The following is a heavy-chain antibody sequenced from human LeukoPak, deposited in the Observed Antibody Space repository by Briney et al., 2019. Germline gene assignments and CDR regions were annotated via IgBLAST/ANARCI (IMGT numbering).Heavy chain of an antibody. D-gene: IGHD3-16*02. V-gene: IGHV3-21*01. CDR1: GFTFSSYS. J-gene: IGHJ6*04. CDR3: ARVLMITFGGVIAPDYYGMDV. CDR2: ISSSSSYI. Sequence: GGSLRLSCAASGFTFSSYSMNWVRQAPGKGLEWVSSISSSSSYIYYADSVKGRSTISRDNAKNSLYLQMNSLRAEDTAVYYCARVLMITFGGVIAPDYYGMDVWGKGTTVTVSS.